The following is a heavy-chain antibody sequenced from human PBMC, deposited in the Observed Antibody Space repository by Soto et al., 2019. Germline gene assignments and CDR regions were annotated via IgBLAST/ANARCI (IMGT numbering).Heavy chain of an antibody. CDR3: ARQAYYYDSSGSYYFDY. CDR1: GGTFSSYA. CDR2: ISAYNGNT. D-gene: IGHD3-22*01. Sequence: QVQLVQSGAEVKKPGSSVKVSCKASGGTFSSYAISWVRQAPGQGLEWMGWISAYNGNTNYAQKLQGRVTMTTDTSTSTAYMELRSLRSDDTAVYYCARQAYYYDSSGSYYFDYWGQGNLVTVSS. V-gene: IGHV1-18*01. J-gene: IGHJ4*02.